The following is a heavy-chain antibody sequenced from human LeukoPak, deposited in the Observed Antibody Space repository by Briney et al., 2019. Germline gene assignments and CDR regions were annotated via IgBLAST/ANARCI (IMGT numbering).Heavy chain of an antibody. CDR2: IYYSGST. V-gene: IGHV4-59*01. CDR1: GGSISSYY. Sequence: SETLSLTCTVSGGSISSYYWSWIRQPPGKGLEWIGYIYYSGSTNYNPSLKSRVTISVDTSKNQFSLKLSSVTAADTAVYYCAKDEEQQLATYYFDYWGQGTLVTVSS. CDR3: AKDEEQQLATYYFDY. D-gene: IGHD6-13*01. J-gene: IGHJ4*02.